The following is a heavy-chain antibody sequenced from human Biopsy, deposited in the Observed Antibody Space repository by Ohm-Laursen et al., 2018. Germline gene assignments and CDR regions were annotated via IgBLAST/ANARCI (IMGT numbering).Heavy chain of an antibody. CDR3: ARADMVTTIVDY. CDR1: GDSISSGGNY. CDR2: IYHTGST. Sequence: TLSLTCTVSGDSISSGGNYWSWIRQFPGKGLEWIAYIYHTGSTYYNPSLKSRISIAIDTSKNQFSVSLRSVTAADTAVYYCARADMVTTIVDYWGQGTMVTVSS. D-gene: IGHD5-12*01. J-gene: IGHJ4*02. V-gene: IGHV4-31*02.